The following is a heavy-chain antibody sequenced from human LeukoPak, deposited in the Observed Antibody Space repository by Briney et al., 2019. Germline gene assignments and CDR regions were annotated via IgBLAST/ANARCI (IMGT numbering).Heavy chain of an antibody. J-gene: IGHJ4*02. V-gene: IGHV3-15*01. CDR2: IKSKTDDGTT. CDR1: GFTFSNAW. D-gene: IGHD4-17*01. Sequence: GGSLRLSCAASGFTFSNAWMSWVRQAPGKGLEWVGRIKSKTDDGTTDYAAPVKGGFTISRDDSKNTLYLQMNSLKTEDTAVYYCTTVTTVTRGYWGQGTLVTVSS. CDR3: TTVTTVTRGY.